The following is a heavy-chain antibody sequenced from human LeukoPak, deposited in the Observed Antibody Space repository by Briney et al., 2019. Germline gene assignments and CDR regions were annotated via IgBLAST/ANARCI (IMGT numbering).Heavy chain of an antibody. Sequence: ASVKVSCKASGYTFTSYYMHWVRQAPGQGLEWRGIINPSGGSTSYAQKFRGRVTMTRDTSMTTVYMELTSLKSDDTAVYYCARGKEMATITGGPDYWGQGTLVTVSS. CDR3: ARGKEMATITGGPDY. D-gene: IGHD5-24*01. J-gene: IGHJ4*02. CDR2: INPSGGST. CDR1: GYTFTSYY. V-gene: IGHV1-46*01.